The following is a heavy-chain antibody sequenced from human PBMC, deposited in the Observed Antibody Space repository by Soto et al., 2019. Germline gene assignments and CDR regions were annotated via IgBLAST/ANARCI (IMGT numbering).Heavy chain of an antibody. Sequence: ASVKVSCKASGYTFTSYYMHWVRQAPGQGLEWMGIINPSGGSTSYAQKFQGRVTMTRDTSTSTVYMELSSLRSEDTAVYYCARASTAKYYYYYGMDVWGQGTTVTVSS. CDR1: GYTFTSYY. D-gene: IGHD2-2*01. J-gene: IGHJ6*02. CDR2: INPSGGST. V-gene: IGHV1-46*01. CDR3: ARASTAKYYYYYGMDV.